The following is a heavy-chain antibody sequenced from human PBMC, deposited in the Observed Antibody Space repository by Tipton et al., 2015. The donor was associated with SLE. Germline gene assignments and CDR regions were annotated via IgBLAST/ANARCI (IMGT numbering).Heavy chain of an antibody. CDR2: IYYSGST. CDR3: ARVKAVAGHGNAFDI. CDR1: GGSISSSSYY. Sequence: GSLRLSCTVSGGSISSSSYYWGWIRQPPGKGLEWIGSIYYSGSTYYNPSLKSRVTISVDTSKNQFSLKLSSVTAADTAVYYCARVKAVAGHGNAFDIWGQGTMVTVSS. V-gene: IGHV4-39*01. J-gene: IGHJ3*02. D-gene: IGHD6-19*01.